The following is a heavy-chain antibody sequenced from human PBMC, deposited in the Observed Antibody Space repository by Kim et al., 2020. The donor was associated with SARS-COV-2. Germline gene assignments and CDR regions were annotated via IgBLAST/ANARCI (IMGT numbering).Heavy chain of an antibody. Sequence: ASVKVSCKASGYTFTSYAMNWVRQAPGQGLEWMGWINTNTGNPTYAQGFTGRFVFSLDTSVSTAYLQISSLKAEDTAVYYCARDLIPGGYYDSSGWESTRTAFDIWGQGTMVTVSS. CDR3: ARDLIPGGYYDSSGWESTRTAFDI. CDR2: INTNTGNP. D-gene: IGHD3-22*01. V-gene: IGHV7-4-1*02. J-gene: IGHJ3*02. CDR1: GYTFTSYA.